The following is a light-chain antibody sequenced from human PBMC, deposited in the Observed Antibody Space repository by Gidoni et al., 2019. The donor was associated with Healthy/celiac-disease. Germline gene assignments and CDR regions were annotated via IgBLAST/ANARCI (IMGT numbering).Light chain of an antibody. Sequence: DIEMTQSPPLLALPPGEPASIPFRSSQSPLHSNAYNYLDWYLQKPGQAPQLLIYLGSNRASGVPDRFSGSGSGTDFTLKISRVEAEDVGVYYCMQALQTPPWTFGQGTKVEIK. J-gene: IGKJ1*01. CDR3: MQALQTPPWT. CDR1: QSPLHSNAYNY. CDR2: LGS. V-gene: IGKV2-28*01.